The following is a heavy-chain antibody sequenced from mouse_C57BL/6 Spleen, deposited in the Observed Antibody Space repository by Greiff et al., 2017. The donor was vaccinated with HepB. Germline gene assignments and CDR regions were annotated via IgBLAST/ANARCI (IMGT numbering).Heavy chain of an antibody. V-gene: IGHV2-5*01. J-gene: IGHJ1*03. CDR1: GFSLTSYG. CDR2: IWRGGST. CDR3: AKSHYYGSSSNWYFDV. D-gene: IGHD1-1*01. Sequence: VQLQQSGPGLVQPSQSLSITCTVSGFSLTSYGVHWVRQSPGKGLEWLGVIWRGGSTDYNAAFMSRLSITKDNSKSQVFFKMNSLQADDTAIYYCAKSHYYGSSSNWYFDVWGTGTTVTVSS.